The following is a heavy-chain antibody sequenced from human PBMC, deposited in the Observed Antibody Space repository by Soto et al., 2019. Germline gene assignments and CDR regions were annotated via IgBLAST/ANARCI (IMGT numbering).Heavy chain of an antibody. D-gene: IGHD1-20*01. V-gene: IGHV4-34*01. Sequence: PSETLSLTCGLSGAAFSDYTWSWVRQAPGGGLHWIGEVNRGGRTKYSPSLERRLTISVDTSKNQFSLKVSGVSAADTAVYYCATSQKGYNWNYFDHWGQGALVTVSS. CDR1: GAAFSDYT. J-gene: IGHJ4*02. CDR3: ATSQKGYNWNYFDH. CDR2: VNRGGRT.